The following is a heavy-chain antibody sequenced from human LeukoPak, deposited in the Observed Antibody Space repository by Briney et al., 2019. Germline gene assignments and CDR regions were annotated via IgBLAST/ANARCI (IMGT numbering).Heavy chain of an antibody. Sequence: PSETLSLTCTVSGGSISSYYWSWIRQPPGKGLEWIGYIYYSGSTNYNPSLKSRVTISVDTSKNQFSLKLSSVTAADTAVYYCAREVDTAMVAHFDYWGQGTLVTVSS. D-gene: IGHD5-18*01. CDR2: IYYSGST. J-gene: IGHJ4*02. CDR1: GGSISSYY. CDR3: AREVDTAMVAHFDY. V-gene: IGHV4-59*12.